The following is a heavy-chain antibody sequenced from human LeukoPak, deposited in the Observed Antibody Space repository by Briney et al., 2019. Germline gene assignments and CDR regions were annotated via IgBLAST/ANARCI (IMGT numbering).Heavy chain of an antibody. CDR1: GFTFSSYG. Sequence: GGSLRLSCAASGFTFSSYGMHWVRQAPGKGLEWVAVISYDGSNKYYADSVKGRFTISRDNSKNTLYLQMNSLRAEDTAVCYCAKDYYGSGRPFDIWGQGTMVTVSS. V-gene: IGHV3-30*18. CDR3: AKDYYGSGRPFDI. CDR2: ISYDGSNK. D-gene: IGHD3-10*01. J-gene: IGHJ3*02.